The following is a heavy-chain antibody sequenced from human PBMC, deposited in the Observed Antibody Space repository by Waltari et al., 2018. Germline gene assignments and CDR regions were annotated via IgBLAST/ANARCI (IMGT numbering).Heavy chain of an antibody. V-gene: IGHV3-7*01. CDR3: ARDRGYFDY. CDR2: IKEDGGEK. D-gene: IGHD3-10*01. CDR1: GLPLSKFW. Sequence: EVQLVESGGGLVQPGGSLRLSCAASGLPLSKFWRSWVRQAPGKGLEWVASIKEDGGEKYYVDSLKGRIIISRDNAKNSLYLQMNSLRVEDTAVYYCARDRGYFDYWGLGTLVTVSS. J-gene: IGHJ4*02.